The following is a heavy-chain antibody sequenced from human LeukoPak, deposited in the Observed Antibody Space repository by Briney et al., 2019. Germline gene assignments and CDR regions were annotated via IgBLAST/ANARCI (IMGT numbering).Heavy chain of an antibody. J-gene: IGHJ6*02. Sequence: GGSLRLSCAASGFTVSSNYMTWVRQAPGKGLEWVSGISGSGDTSYYADSVRGRFTISRDNSKNTLYLHMSSLRAEDTAIYYCAKAYYYYYGMDVWGQGTTVTVSS. CDR1: GFTVSSNY. CDR2: ISGSGDTS. V-gene: IGHV3-23*01. CDR3: AKAYYYYYGMDV.